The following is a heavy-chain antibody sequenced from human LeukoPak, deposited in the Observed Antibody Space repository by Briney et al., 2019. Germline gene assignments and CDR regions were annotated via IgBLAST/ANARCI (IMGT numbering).Heavy chain of an antibody. V-gene: IGHV3-74*01. CDR2: INSDGSST. J-gene: IGHJ5*02. CDR1: GFTFSSYW. D-gene: IGHD6-19*01. Sequence: PGGSLRLSCAASGFTFSSYWMHWVRQAPGKGLVWVSRINSDGSSTSYADSVNGRFTISRDNAKNTLYLQMNSLRAEDTAVYYCARDISSGWDNWFDPWGQGTLVTVSS. CDR3: ARDISSGWDNWFDP.